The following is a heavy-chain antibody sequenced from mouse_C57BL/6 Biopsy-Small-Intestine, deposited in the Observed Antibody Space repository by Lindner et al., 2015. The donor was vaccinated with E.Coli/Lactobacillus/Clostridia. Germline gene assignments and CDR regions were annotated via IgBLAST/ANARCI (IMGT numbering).Heavy chain of an antibody. Sequence: SVKVSCKASGYTFTNYGISWVRQAPGQGLEWMGWISANDGNTNYAQKLQDRVTMTTDTSTSTAYMELRNLRSDDTAVYYCARHGTITMIVGKYYYYGMDVWGQGTTVTVSS. V-gene: IGHV1-4*01. D-gene: IGHD1-1*01. CDR3: ARHGTITMIVGKYYYYGMDV. CDR2: ISANDGNT. J-gene: IGHJ1*01. CDR1: GYTFTNYG.